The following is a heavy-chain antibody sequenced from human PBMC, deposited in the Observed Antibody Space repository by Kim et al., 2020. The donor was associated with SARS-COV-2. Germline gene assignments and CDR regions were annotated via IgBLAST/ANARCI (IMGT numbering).Heavy chain of an antibody. V-gene: IGHV3-11*04. J-gene: IGHJ3*02. CDR2: ISSRGSNM. CDR1: GFIFIDYY. CDR3: TGGNRGIMKAIAI. D-gene: IGHD3-10*01. Sequence: GGSLRLSCAASGFIFIDYYMSWIRQAPGKGLEWVAYISSRGSNMYYSDSVKGRFTISRDSAKNSLYLQMNSLRAEDTAVYYCTGGNRGIMKAIAICGQG.